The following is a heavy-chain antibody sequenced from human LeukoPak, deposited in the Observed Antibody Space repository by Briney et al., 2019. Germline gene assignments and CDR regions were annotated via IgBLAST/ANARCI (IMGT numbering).Heavy chain of an antibody. V-gene: IGHV3-48*04. J-gene: IGHJ5*01. CDR1: GFTFNAYS. D-gene: IGHD6-19*01. CDR3: ARVRYDSGWFDY. Sequence: PGGSLRLSCAASGFTFNAYSMTWVRQAPGKGLECIASVTGSGNSRVFADSVKGRFSISRDNAKNSLDLQLNSLSAEDTATYYCARVRYDSGWFDYWGQGTLVTVSS. CDR2: VTGSGNSR.